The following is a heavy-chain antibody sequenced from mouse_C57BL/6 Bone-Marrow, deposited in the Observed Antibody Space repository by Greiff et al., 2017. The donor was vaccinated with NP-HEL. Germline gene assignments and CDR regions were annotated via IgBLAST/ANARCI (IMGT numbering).Heavy chain of an antibody. CDR1: GYSITSGYY. CDR3: ARDLEYYGSGAY. D-gene: IGHD1-1*01. Sequence: EVQLQQSGPGLVKPSQSLSLTCSVTGYSITSGYYWNWIRQFPGNKLEWMGYISYDGSNNYNPSLKNRISITRDTSKNQFFLKLNSVTTEDTATYYCARDLEYYGSGAYWGQGTLVTVSA. J-gene: IGHJ3*01. CDR2: ISYDGSN. V-gene: IGHV3-6*01.